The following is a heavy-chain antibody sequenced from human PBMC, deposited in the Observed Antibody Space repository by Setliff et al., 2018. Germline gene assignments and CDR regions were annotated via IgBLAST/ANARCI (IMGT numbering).Heavy chain of an antibody. CDR3: AREVWNIYDNDNSWSGYSDH. CDR1: GFTLSTYW. Sequence: HPGGSLRLSCSASGFTLSTYWMNWVRQAPGKGLEWVAHIKQDGSEEYYVDSVKGRFTISRDNAKNSLYLQMNSLRAEDTALYYCAREVWNIYDNDNSWSGYSDHWGQGTLVTVSS. D-gene: IGHD3-3*01. V-gene: IGHV3-7*03. CDR2: IKQDGSEE. J-gene: IGHJ4*02.